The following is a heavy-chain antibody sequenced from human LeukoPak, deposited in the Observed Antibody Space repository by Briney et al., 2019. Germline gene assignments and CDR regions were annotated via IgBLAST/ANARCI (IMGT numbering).Heavy chain of an antibody. CDR3: ARDLYYYGSGSSPFDY. V-gene: IGHV1-2*02. Sequence: ASVKVSCKASGYTFTGYYMHWVRQAPGQGLEWMGWINPNSGGTNYAQKFQGRVTMTRDTSISTAYMELSRLRSDDTAVYYCARDLYYYGSGSSPFDYWGQGTLVTVSS. CDR2: INPNSGGT. CDR1: GYTFTGYY. J-gene: IGHJ4*02. D-gene: IGHD3-10*01.